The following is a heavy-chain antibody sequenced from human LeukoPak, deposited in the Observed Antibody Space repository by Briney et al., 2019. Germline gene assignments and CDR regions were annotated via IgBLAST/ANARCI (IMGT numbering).Heavy chain of an antibody. V-gene: IGHV3-20*04. CDR1: GFTFDDYG. Sequence: GGSLRLSCAASGFTFDDYGMSWVRQVPGRGLEWVSGINWNGGSTGYGESVKGRFTISRDNAKNSLYLQMNNLRVDDTALYYCAGGDRNGWYFDLWGRGTLVTVS. J-gene: IGHJ2*01. CDR3: AGGDRNGWYFDL. D-gene: IGHD2-8*01. CDR2: INWNGGST.